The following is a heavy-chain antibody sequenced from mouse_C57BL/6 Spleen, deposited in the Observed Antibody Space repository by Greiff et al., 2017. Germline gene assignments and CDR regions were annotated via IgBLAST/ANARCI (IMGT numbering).Heavy chain of an antibody. V-gene: IGHV1-47*01. CDR1: GYTFTTYP. CDR3: ARMNWDDYAMDY. CDR2: FHPYNDDT. J-gene: IGHJ4*01. Sequence: VKLVESGAELVKPGASVKMSCKASGYTFTTYPIEWMKQNHGKSLEWIGNFHPYNDDTKYNEKFKGKATLTVEKSSSTVYLELSRLTSDDSAVYYCARMNWDDYAMDYWGQGTSVTVSS. D-gene: IGHD4-1*01.